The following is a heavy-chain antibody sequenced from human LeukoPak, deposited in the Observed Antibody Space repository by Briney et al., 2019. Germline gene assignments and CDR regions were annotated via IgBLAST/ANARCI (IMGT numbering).Heavy chain of an antibody. CDR2: IYPGDSS. V-gene: IGHV5-51*01. CDR1: GYSFTGYW. CDR3: ARRGDGYNRPFDY. Sequence: GESLKISCKASGYSFTGYWIGWVRQMPGQGLEWMGIIYPGDSSTYSPSFQGQVTFSADRSISTPYLQWSSLKASDTAIYYCARRGDGYNRPFDYWGQGTLVTVSS. D-gene: IGHD5-24*01. J-gene: IGHJ4*02.